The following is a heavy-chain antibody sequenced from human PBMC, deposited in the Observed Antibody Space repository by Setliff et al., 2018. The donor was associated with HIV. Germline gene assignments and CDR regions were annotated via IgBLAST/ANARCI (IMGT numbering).Heavy chain of an antibody. CDR2: AHYSGSN. V-gene: IGHV4-59*01. D-gene: IGHD3-22*01. J-gene: IGHJ5*02. CDR1: GGSIRSYY. CDR3: ARVGYNDDSGYPYNWFDP. Sequence: SETLSLTCTVSGGSIRSYYWSWIRQPPGKGLEWLGHAHYSGSNKNNPSLRSRISVAVDTSKNQVSLKLSSVTAADTAVYYCARVGYNDDSGYPYNWFDPWGQGTLVTVSS.